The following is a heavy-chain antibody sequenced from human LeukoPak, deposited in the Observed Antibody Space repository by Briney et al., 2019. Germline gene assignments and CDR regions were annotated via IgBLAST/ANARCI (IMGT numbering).Heavy chain of an antibody. J-gene: IGHJ6*02. V-gene: IGHV3-21*01. CDR3: ARDSNLYYYGMDV. CDR1: GFTFSSYS. CDR2: ISSSSSYI. Sequence: GGSLRLSCAASGFTFSSYSMNWVRQAPGKGLEWVSSISSSSSYIYYADSVKGRFTISRDSAKNSLYLQMNSLRAEDTAVYYCARDSNLYYYGMDVWGQGTTVTVSS.